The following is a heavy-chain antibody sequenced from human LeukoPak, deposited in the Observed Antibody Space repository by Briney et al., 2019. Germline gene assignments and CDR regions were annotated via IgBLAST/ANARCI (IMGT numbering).Heavy chain of an antibody. Sequence: SETLSLTCTVSGYSISSGYYWGWIRQPPGKGLEWIGNIYRRGSTHYNPSLKSRVTISMDTSKNQFSLKLSSVTAADTAVYYCARDVRNYYDSSGYYLFDYWGQGTLVTVSS. V-gene: IGHV4-38-2*02. CDR1: GYSISSGYY. D-gene: IGHD3-22*01. CDR3: ARDVRNYYDSSGYYLFDY. J-gene: IGHJ4*02. CDR2: IYRRGST.